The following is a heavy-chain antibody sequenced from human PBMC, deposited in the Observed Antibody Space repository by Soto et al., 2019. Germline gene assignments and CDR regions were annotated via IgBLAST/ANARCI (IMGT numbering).Heavy chain of an antibody. Sequence: QVQLQESGPGLVKPSQTLSLTCTVSGGSISGGVYYWSWLRQPPGKGLEWIGYIFDSGSTYYNPSLKSRVTISVDTSKTQFSLRLSSVTAADTAVYYCAREIIPLTTDLYFDLWGRGTLVTVSS. CDR3: AREIIPLTTDLYFDL. CDR1: GGSISGGVYY. J-gene: IGHJ2*01. D-gene: IGHD4-17*01. CDR2: IFDSGST. V-gene: IGHV4-30-4*01.